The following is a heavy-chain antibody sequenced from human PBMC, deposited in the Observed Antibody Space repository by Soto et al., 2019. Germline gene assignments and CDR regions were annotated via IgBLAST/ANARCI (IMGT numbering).Heavy chain of an antibody. CDR2: ISSNGVGT. CDR3: ARRARPDFYYMDV. Sequence: GGSLILSCATSGFPLSGYAMDWVHQAPGKGLEYVSGISSNGVGTYYANSVQGRFTISRDNSKNTVYLQMGSLRPEDMAVYYCARRARPDFYYMDVWGKGTTVTVSS. CDR1: GFPLSGYA. V-gene: IGHV3-64*01. D-gene: IGHD6-6*01. J-gene: IGHJ6*03.